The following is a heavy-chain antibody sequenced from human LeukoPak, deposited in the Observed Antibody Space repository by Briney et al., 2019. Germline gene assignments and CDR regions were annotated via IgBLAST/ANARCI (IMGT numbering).Heavy chain of an antibody. D-gene: IGHD6-13*01. CDR1: GYTFTWYY. CDR2: INPSGGRT. V-gene: IGHV1-46*01. Sequence: GASVKVSCKASGYTFTWYYLHWVRQAPGQGLEWMGIINPSGGRTNNAQQFQGRVTMTRDTSTSTVYMQLSSLRSEDTAVYYCARDLAIAAAPNGMDISGHGNTVTVSS. J-gene: IGHJ6*02. CDR3: ARDLAIAAAPNGMDI.